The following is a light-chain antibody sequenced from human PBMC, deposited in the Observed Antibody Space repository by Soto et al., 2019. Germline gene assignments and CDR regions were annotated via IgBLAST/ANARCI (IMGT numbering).Light chain of an antibody. CDR3: QQRSNWPPTWT. CDR1: QSISDT. Sequence: EIVMSQSPVTLSVSPGGRATLSCRASQSISDTLAWYQQKPGQAPRLLIYGASTRATGIPARFSGSGSGTEFTLTISSLQSEDFAVYHCQQRSNWPPTWTFGQGTKVDI. V-gene: IGKV3-15*01. CDR2: GAS. J-gene: IGKJ1*01.